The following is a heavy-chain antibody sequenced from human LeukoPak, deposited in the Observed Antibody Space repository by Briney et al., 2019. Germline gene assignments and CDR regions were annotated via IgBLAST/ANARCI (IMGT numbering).Heavy chain of an antibody. J-gene: IGHJ6*02. CDR3: ARMKAQYYYYYYGMDV. Sequence: GASVKVSCKASGYTFTGYYMHWVRQAPGQGLEWMGWISAYNGNTNYAQKLQGRVTMTTDTSTSTAYMELRSLRSDDTAVYYCARMKAQYYYYYYGMDVWGQGTTVTVSS. V-gene: IGHV1-18*04. CDR1: GYTFTGYY. CDR2: ISAYNGNT.